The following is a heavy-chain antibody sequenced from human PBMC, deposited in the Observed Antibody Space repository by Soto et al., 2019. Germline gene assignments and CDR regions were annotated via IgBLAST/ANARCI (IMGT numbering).Heavy chain of an antibody. D-gene: IGHD1-26*01. CDR1: GFTFSNSA. CDR3: AKAVGPLAPSSRVFDC. CDR2: ISGSGDSI. J-gene: IGHJ4*02. Sequence: VGSLRLSCAASGFTFSNSAMNWVRQVPGKGLEWVSIISGSGDSIYYADSVKGRFTIPRDNSRNTVYLQMSSLRADDTAVYFCAKAVGPLAPSSRVFDCWGQGTLVTVSS. V-gene: IGHV3-23*01.